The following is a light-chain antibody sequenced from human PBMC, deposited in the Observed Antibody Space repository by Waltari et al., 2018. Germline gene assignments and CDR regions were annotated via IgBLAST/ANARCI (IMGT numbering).Light chain of an antibody. CDR1: QSISNW. CDR3: QQYNNYLMYT. J-gene: IGKJ2*01. V-gene: IGKV1-5*03. CDR2: TAS. Sequence: DIQMTQSPSTLSASVGERVTITCRASQSISNWLAWYQQKPGKAPKLLIYTASSLESGVPSRFSGSGSGTEFTLTISSLQPDDFATYYCQQYNNYLMYTFGQGTKLEIK.